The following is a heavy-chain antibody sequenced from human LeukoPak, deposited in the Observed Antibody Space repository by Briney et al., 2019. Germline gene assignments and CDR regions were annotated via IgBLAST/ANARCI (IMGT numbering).Heavy chain of an antibody. V-gene: IGHV3-64D*06. CDR3: VKESGFMVAPNSAFDI. Sequence: GGSLRLSCSASGFNFNSYPVHWVRQAPGQGLEYVSGISRNGGSTYYADSVKGRFTISRDNSKNTLYLQMSSLRAEDTAVYYCVKESGFMVAPNSAFDIWGQGTMVTVSS. CDR2: ISRNGGST. CDR1: GFNFNSYP. D-gene: IGHD4/OR15-4a*01. J-gene: IGHJ3*02.